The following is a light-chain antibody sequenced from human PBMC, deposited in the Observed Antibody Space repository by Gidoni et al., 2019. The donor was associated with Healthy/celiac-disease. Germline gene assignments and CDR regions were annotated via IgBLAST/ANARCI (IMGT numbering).Light chain of an antibody. Sequence: SYLLTQPTPVTGAPGKTARITCGGNNIGSKSVHWYQQQPGQAPVLVVYDDSDRPSGIPERFSGSNSGNTATLTISRVEAGDEADYYCQVWDSSSDHVVFGGGTKLTVL. CDR1: NIGSKS. V-gene: IGLV3-21*03. CDR2: DDS. CDR3: QVWDSSSDHVV. J-gene: IGLJ2*01.